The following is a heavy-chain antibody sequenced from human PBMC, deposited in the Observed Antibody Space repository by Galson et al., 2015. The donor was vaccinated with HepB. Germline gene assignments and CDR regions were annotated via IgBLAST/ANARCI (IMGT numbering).Heavy chain of an antibody. Sequence: PALVKPTQTLTLTCTFSGFSLSTSGMCVSWIRQPPGKALEWLARIDWDDDKYYSTSLKTRLTISKDTSKNQVVLTMTNMDPVDTATYYCARIRSTSWFGYYYYYMDVWGKGTTVTVSS. J-gene: IGHJ6*03. CDR3: ARIRSTSWFGYYYYYMDV. CDR2: IDWDDDK. V-gene: IGHV2-70*11. D-gene: IGHD2-2*01. CDR1: GFSLSTSGMC.